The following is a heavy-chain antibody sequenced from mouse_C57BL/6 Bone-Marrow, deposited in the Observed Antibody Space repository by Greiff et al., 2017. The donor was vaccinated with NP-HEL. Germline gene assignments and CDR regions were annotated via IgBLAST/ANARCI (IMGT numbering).Heavy chain of an antibody. CDR1: GFTFSSYA. Sequence: EVMLVESGEGLVKPGGSLKLSCAASGFTFSSYAMSWVRQTPEKRLEWVAYISSGGDYIYYADTVKGRFTISRDNARNTLYLQMSSLKSEDTAMYYCTRGGGYYDYDADYWGQGTTLTVSS. J-gene: IGHJ2*01. V-gene: IGHV5-9-1*02. CDR2: ISSGGDYI. D-gene: IGHD2-4*01. CDR3: TRGGGYYDYDADY.